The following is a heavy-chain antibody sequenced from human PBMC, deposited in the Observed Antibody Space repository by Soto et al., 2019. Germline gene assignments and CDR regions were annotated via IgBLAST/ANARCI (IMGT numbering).Heavy chain of an antibody. CDR3: ARAPLTGYPGFDY. CDR2: IYYSGST. J-gene: IGHJ4*02. V-gene: IGHV4-30-4*01. D-gene: IGHD3-9*01. CDR1: GGSISSGDYY. Sequence: SLTCTVSGGSISSGDYYWSWIRQPPGKGLEWIGYIYYSGSTYYNPSLKSRVTISVDTSKNQFSLKLSSVTAADTAVYYCARAPLTGYPGFDYWGQGTLVTVSS.